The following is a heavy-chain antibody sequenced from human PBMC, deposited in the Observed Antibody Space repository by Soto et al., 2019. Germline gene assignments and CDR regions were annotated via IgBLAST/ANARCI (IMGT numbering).Heavy chain of an antibody. Sequence: QMQLVQSGAEVKKTASSVKISCKASGFTFTYRYLHWVRQAPGQALEWMGWITPSTGDVNYPQKFQESVTITTDRSMSTVYMELTSLTSEDSAMYFCAHGGGGPAPFTWELPGLWGPGTLVIVSS. V-gene: IGHV1-45*02. J-gene: IGHJ4*02. D-gene: IGHD1-26*01. CDR1: GFTFTYRY. CDR3: AHGGGGPAPFTWELPGL. CDR2: ITPSTGDV.